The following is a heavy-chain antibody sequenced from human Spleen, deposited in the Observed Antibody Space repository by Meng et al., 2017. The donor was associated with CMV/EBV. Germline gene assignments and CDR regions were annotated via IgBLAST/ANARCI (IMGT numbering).Heavy chain of an antibody. CDR3: ARDSPPGLFDY. CDR1: GFTFNNYA. D-gene: IGHD1-14*01. Sequence: GESLKISCAASGFTFNNYAVSWVRQAPGKGLEWVSAISGSGGSTSYAASVKGRFTISRDNSKNTLYLQMNSLRAEDTAVYYCARDSPPGLFDYWGQGALVTVSS. J-gene: IGHJ4*02. V-gene: IGHV3-23*01. CDR2: ISGSGGST.